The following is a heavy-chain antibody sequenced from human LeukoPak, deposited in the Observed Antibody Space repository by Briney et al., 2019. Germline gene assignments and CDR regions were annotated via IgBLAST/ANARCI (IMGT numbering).Heavy chain of an antibody. Sequence: SETLSLTCTVSGGSISSGGYYWSWIRQHPGKGLEWIGYIYYSGSTYYSPSLKSRVTISVDTSKNQFSLKLSSVTAADTAVYHCARDMGYDSSGYYHGTFDYWGQGTLVTVSS. CDR2: IYYSGST. CDR1: GGSISSGGYY. D-gene: IGHD3-22*01. J-gene: IGHJ4*02. V-gene: IGHV4-31*03. CDR3: ARDMGYDSSGYYHGTFDY.